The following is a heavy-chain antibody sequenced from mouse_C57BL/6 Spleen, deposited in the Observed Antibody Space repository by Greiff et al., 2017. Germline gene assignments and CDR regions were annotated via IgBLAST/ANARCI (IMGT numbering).Heavy chain of an antibody. Sequence: VQLQQSGAELVRPGASVKLSCTASGFNIKDDYMHWVKQRPEQGLEWIGWIDPENGDTEYASKFQGQATITADTSSNTAYLQLSSLTSEDTAVYYCTTGITTVVGKDYFDYWGQGTTLTVSS. CDR1: GFNIKDDY. V-gene: IGHV14-4*01. J-gene: IGHJ2*01. CDR2: IDPENGDT. D-gene: IGHD1-1*01. CDR3: TTGITTVVGKDYFDY.